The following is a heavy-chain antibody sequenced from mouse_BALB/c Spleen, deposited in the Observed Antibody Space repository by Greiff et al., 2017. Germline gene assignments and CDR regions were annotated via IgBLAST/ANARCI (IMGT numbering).Heavy chain of an antibody. CDR1: GFSLTSYG. Sequence: VQLVESGPGLVATSQSLSITCTVSGFSLTSYGVHWVRQPPGKGLEWLGVIWAGGSTNYNSALMSRLSISKDNSKSQVFLKMNSLQTDDTAMYYCAGARQLGPPDYWGQGTTLTVSS. V-gene: IGHV2-9*02. CDR3: AGARQLGPPDY. J-gene: IGHJ2*01. CDR2: IWAGGST. D-gene: IGHD3-2*01.